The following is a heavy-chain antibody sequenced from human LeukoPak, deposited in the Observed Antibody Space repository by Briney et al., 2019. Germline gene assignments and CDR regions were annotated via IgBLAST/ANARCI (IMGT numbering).Heavy chain of an antibody. CDR1: GYTFTAYH. Sequence: GASVKVSCKASGYTFTAYHMNWVRQAPAQGLEWMEWINPNSGGTNYAQKFQGRVTMTRATSISTAYMELSRLRSDDTAVYYCARVLQYVGDPFDIWGQGTMVSVSS. D-gene: IGHD2-8*01. CDR3: ARVLQYVGDPFDI. CDR2: INPNSGGT. V-gene: IGHV1-2*02. J-gene: IGHJ3*02.